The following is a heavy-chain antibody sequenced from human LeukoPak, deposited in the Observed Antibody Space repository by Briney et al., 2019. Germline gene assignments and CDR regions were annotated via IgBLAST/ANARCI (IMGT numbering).Heavy chain of an antibody. D-gene: IGHD6-19*01. CDR3: ARPYSSGWDPIDY. CDR2: IKQDGSEK. Sequence: PGGSLRLSCAASGFTFSSYWMSWVHQAPGKGLEWVANIKQDGSEKYYVGSVKGRFTISRDNAKNSLYLQMNSLRAEDTAVYYCARPYSSGWDPIDYWGQGTLVTVSA. J-gene: IGHJ4*02. V-gene: IGHV3-7*01. CDR1: GFTFSSYW.